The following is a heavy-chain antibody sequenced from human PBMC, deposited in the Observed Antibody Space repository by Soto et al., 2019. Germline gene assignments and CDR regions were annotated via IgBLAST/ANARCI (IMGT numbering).Heavy chain of an antibody. D-gene: IGHD2-21*01. CDR3: ARRLSGPKEECNAYYFYCLDF. J-gene: IGHJ6*02. CDR2: IDPSNSYI. Sequence: SLKISCQGSGYSFTTHWITWVRPTPGKGLEWMGRIDPSNSYINYSPSFPGHVTISVDRYISTAYLQWCRLEALDNAIYFCARRLSGPKEECNAYYFYCLDFWGQGTKVAVSS. CDR1: GYSFTTHW. V-gene: IGHV5-10-1*01.